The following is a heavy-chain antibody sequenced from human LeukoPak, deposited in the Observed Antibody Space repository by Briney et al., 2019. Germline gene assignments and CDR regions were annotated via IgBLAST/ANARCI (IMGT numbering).Heavy chain of an antibody. J-gene: IGHJ4*02. CDR3: ARLRSYGGNRGIDY. CDR2: IYNSGTT. CDR1: GGSISSGDYH. Sequence: SETLSLTCTVSGGSISSGDYHWSWIRQPPGKGLEWIGHIYNSGTTDYNPSLQSRVTISVDTSKSQFSLKLSSVTAADTAVYYCARLRSYGGNRGIDYWGQGTLVAVSS. V-gene: IGHV4-30-4*01. D-gene: IGHD4-23*01.